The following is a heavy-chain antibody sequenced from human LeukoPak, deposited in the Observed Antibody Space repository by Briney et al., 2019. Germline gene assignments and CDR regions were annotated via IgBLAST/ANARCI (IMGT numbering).Heavy chain of an antibody. CDR3: ATTDY. CDR1: GGTFTSYT. J-gene: IGHJ4*02. Sequence: SSVKVSCKASGGTFTSYTVSWVRQAPGQGLEWMGRIIPMSGTVKYAQKFQGRVTITTDESTSTAYMELSSLRSEDTAVYYCATTDYWGQGTLVTVSS. V-gene: IGHV1-69*05. CDR2: IIPMSGTV.